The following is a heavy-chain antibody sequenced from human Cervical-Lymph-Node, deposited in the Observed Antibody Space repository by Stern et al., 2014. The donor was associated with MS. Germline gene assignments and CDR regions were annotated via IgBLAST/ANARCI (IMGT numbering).Heavy chain of an antibody. CDR2: IKHSGNT. Sequence: QVQLQQWGAGLLQPSETLSPTCAVYGGSLSGFDWSWIRQPPGKGLEWIGEIKHSGNTNYKPSPSSRVNISLDTSKNQFSLKLTSVTVADTAVYYCARLSRRNPGDWWGQGTLVTVSS. CDR3: ARLSRRNPGDW. J-gene: IGHJ4*02. V-gene: IGHV4-34*01. CDR1: GGSLSGFD.